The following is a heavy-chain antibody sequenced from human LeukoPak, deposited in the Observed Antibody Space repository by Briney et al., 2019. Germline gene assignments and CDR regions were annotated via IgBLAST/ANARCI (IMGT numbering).Heavy chain of an antibody. CDR2: IYYSGST. CDR1: GGSFSGYY. J-gene: IGHJ4*02. D-gene: IGHD6-13*01. Sequence: PSETLSLTCAVYGGSFSGYYWSWIRQPPGKGLEWIGYIYYSGSTNYNPSLKSRVTISVDTSKNQFSLKLSSVTAADTAVYYCARYSSSWEGGFDYWGQGTLVTVSS. V-gene: IGHV4-59*01. CDR3: ARYSSSWEGGFDY.